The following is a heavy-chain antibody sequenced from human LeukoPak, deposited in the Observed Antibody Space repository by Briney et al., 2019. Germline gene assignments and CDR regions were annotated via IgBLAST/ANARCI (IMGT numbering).Heavy chain of an antibody. CDR2: IYHSGST. CDR3: ARVSDIITANDAFDI. Sequence: PSQTLSLTCAVSGGSISSGGYSWSWIRQPPGKGLEWIGYIYHSGSTYYNPSLKSRVTISVDRSKNQFSLKLSSVTAADAAVYYCARVSDIITANDAFDIWGQGTMVTVSS. J-gene: IGHJ3*02. D-gene: IGHD3-22*01. CDR1: GGSISSGGYS. V-gene: IGHV4-30-2*01.